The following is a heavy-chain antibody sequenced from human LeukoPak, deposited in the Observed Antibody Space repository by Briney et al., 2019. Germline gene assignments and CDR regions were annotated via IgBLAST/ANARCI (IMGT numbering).Heavy chain of an antibody. J-gene: IGHJ4*02. D-gene: IGHD3-22*01. CDR2: IFTSSGT. V-gene: IGHV4-4*07. CDR3: ASSRRDYYDSSGYVLYIEFDY. Sequence: SETLSLTCTVSGGSISSCYWSWIRQPARQGLEWTGRIFTSSGTTYNTSLMSRVIMSVDTSKNQFSLKLSSVTAADTAVYYCASSRRDYYDSSGYVLYIEFDYWGQGTLVTVSS. CDR1: GGSISSCY.